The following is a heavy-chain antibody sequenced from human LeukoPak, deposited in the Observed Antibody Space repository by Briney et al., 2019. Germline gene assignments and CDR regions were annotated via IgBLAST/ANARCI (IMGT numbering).Heavy chain of an antibody. CDR3: ARYSSSWYATDY. V-gene: IGHV3-48*03. J-gene: IGHJ4*02. Sequence: GGSLRLSCAGTGFIFSSYEMNWVRRAPGKGLEWVSYISTSGSTIYYADSVKGRFTMSRDNAKNSLYLQMNSLSAEDTAVYYCARYSSSWYATDYWGQGTLVAVSS. CDR2: ISTSGSTI. CDR1: GFIFSSYE. D-gene: IGHD6-13*01.